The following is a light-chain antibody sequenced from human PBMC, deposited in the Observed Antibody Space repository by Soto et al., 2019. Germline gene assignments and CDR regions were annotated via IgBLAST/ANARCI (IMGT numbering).Light chain of an antibody. CDR1: ESVSSSY. J-gene: IGKJ2*01. CDR3: QQYSASPRT. V-gene: IGKV3-20*01. Sequence: EIVLRQSPNTLSLSPGERATLSCWASESVSSSYLAWYQQRPGQAPRLLIYGASSRATGIPDRFSGSGSGTDFTLTVSRLELEDFAMYYCQQYSASPRTFGQGTKVDIK. CDR2: GAS.